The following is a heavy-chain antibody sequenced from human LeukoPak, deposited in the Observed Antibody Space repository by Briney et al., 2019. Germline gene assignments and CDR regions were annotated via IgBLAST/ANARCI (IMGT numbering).Heavy chain of an antibody. CDR2: INPSGGST. CDR1: GHLFTSYD. V-gene: IGHV1-46*01. Sequence: APVKVSCKASGHLFTSYDMHWVRQAPGLEREWMGIINPSGGSTSYAQKFQGRVTMTRDTSTSTVYMELSSLRSEDTAVYYCARVWRRHLVPHGIVEARLVYYGMDGCGQGTTVTVSS. CDR3: ARVWRRHLVPHGIVEARLVYYGMDG. D-gene: IGHD1-26*01. J-gene: IGHJ6*02.